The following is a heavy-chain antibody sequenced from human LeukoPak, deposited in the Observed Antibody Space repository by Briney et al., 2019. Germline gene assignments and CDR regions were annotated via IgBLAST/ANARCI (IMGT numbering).Heavy chain of an antibody. CDR3: ASSAGGCSSTSCYYGY. CDR2: IIPIFGTA. D-gene: IGHD2-2*01. CDR1: GGTFSSYA. J-gene: IGHJ4*02. V-gene: IGHV1-69*13. Sequence: ASVKVSCKAYGGTFSSYAISWVRQAPGQGLEWMGGIIPIFGTANYAQKFQGRVTITADESTSTAYMELSSLRSEDTAVYYCASSAGGCSSTSCYYGYWGQGTLVTVSS.